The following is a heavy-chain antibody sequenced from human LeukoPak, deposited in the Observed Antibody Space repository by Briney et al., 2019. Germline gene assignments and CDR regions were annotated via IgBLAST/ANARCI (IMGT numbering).Heavy chain of an antibody. CDR2: IRYDGSDK. D-gene: IGHD3-22*01. V-gene: IGHV3-30*02. J-gene: IGHJ4*02. CDR1: GFTFSSYG. CDR3: ARDFYDSSGYYQVTDS. Sequence: QTGGPLRLSCAASGFTFSSYGMHWVRQAPGKGLEWVAFIRYDGSDKYYADSVKGRFTISRDNSKNTLYLQMNSLRTEDTAVYYCARDFYDSSGYYQVTDSWGQGTLVTVSS.